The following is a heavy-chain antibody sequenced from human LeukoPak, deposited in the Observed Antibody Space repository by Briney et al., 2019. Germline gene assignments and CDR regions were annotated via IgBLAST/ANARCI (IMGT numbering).Heavy chain of an antibody. CDR2: INPSGGGA. D-gene: IGHD2-2*01. J-gene: IGHJ4*02. CDR3: ARPSTSSWYFFDY. V-gene: IGHV1-46*02. CDR1: GYTFNSFQ. Sequence: ASVKVSCKASGYTFNSFQMHWVRQAPGQGLEWMGIINPSGGGAFYAQKFQGRVTMTRDTSTSTAYMELSSLRSEDTAVYYCARPSTSSWYFFDYWGQGTLVTVSS.